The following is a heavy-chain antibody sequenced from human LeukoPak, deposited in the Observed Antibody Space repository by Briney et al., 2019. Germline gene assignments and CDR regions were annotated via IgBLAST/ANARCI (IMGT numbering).Heavy chain of an antibody. CDR3: ARATAFFDI. V-gene: IGHV4-59*01. Sequence: SSETLSLTCTVSGGSISSYYWSWIRQPPGKGLEWIGYIYYSGSTNYNPSLKSRVTISVDTSKNQFSPKLTSVTAADTAVYYCARATAFFDIWGQGTMVTVSS. CDR2: IYYSGST. J-gene: IGHJ3*02. CDR1: GGSISSYY.